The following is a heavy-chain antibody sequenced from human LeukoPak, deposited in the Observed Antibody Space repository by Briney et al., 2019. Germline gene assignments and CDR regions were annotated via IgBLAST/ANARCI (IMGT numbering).Heavy chain of an antibody. J-gene: IGHJ3*02. CDR2: IYYSGST. CDR3: ARSYGIAVADDAFDI. V-gene: IGHV4-59*08. Sequence: SETLSLTFTVSGGSISSYYWSWIRQPPGKGLEWIGYIYYSGSTNYNPSLKSRVTISVDTSKNQFSLKLSSVTAADTAVYYCARSYGIAVADDAFDIWGQGTMVTVSS. D-gene: IGHD6-19*01. CDR1: GGSISSYY.